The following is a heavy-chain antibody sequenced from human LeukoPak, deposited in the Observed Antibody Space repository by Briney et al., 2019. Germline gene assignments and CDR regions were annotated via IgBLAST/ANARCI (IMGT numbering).Heavy chain of an antibody. D-gene: IGHD2-2*03. V-gene: IGHV3-9*01. CDR3: VKEFGYCSRTSCYHYFDY. Sequence: GGSLRLSCAASGFTFDDYAMHWVRHAPGKGLEWVSGISWNSGSIGYADSVKGRFTISRDNAKNSLYLQMSSLRAEDTALYYCVKEFGYCSRTSCYHYFDYWGQGTLVSVSS. J-gene: IGHJ4*02. CDR1: GFTFDDYA. CDR2: ISWNSGSI.